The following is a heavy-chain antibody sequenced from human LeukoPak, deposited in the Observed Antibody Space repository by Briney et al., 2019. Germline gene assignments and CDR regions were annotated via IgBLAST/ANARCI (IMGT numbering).Heavy chain of an antibody. CDR2: IYSGGST. J-gene: IGHJ4*02. CDR1: GVTVSSNY. V-gene: IGHV3-66*01. D-gene: IGHD3-22*01. Sequence: GGSLRLSCAASGVTVSSNYMSWVRQAPGKGLEWVSVIYSGGSTYYADSVKGRFTISRDNSKNTLYLQMNSLRAEDTAVYYCARGTYYYDSSGHGPLFYRGQGTLVTVSS. CDR3: ARGTYYYDSSGHGPLFY.